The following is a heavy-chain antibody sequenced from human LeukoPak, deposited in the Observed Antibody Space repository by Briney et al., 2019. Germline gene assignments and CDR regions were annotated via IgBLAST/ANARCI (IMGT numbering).Heavy chain of an antibody. V-gene: IGHV3-48*01. CDR2: ISSSSSTI. CDR1: GFTFSSYS. D-gene: IGHD3-10*01. J-gene: IGHJ6*02. CDR3: ARQCRGCGPRRGMDV. Sequence: GGSLRLSCAASGFTFSSYSMNWVRQAPGKGLEWVSYISSSSSTIYYADSVKGRFTISRDNAKNSLYLQMNSLKASDTAMYYCARQCRGCGPRRGMDVWGQGTTVTVSS.